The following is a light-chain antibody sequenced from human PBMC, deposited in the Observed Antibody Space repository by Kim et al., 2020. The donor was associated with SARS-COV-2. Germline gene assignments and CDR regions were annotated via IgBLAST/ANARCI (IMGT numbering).Light chain of an antibody. CDR1: SLRSYY. CDR3: NSRDSNDNVV. V-gene: IGLV3-19*01. CDR2: GKN. J-gene: IGLJ2*01. Sequence: VALGQTVRIPCQGDSLRSYYATWYQQKPGQAPIFVIYGKNNRPSGIPDRFSGSSSGNTASLTITGTQAGDEADYYCNSRDSNDNVVFGGGTQLTVL.